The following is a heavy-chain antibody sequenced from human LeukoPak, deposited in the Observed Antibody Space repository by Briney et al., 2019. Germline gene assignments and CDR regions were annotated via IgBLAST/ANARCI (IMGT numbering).Heavy chain of an antibody. D-gene: IGHD2-21*01. V-gene: IGHV4-30-4*01. Sequence: SETLSLTCTVSGGSINSGGYYWSWIRQPPGKGLEWIGYIYYSESTYYNPSLKSRLTISIDTSKNQFSLKLSSVTAADTAVYYCARVIYGDYYFYGLDVWGQGTTVTVSS. CDR1: GGSINSGGYY. CDR3: ARVIYGDYYFYGLDV. CDR2: IYYSEST. J-gene: IGHJ6*02.